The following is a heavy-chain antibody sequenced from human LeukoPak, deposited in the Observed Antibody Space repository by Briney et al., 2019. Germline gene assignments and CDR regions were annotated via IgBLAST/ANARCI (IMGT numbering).Heavy chain of an antibody. CDR1: GFTVSSNY. V-gene: IGHV3-66*01. J-gene: IGHJ5*02. CDR3: ARGRTDIAAAGSIRNNWFDP. D-gene: IGHD6-13*01. CDR2: IYSGGST. Sequence: PGGSLRLSCAASGFTVSSNYMSWVRQAPGKGLEWVSVIYSGGSTYYADSVKGRFTISRDNSKNTLYLQMNSLRAEDTAVYYCARGRTDIAAAGSIRNNWFDPWGQGTLVTVSS.